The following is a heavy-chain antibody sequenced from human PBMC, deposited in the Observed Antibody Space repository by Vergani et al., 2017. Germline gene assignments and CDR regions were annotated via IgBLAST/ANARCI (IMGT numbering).Heavy chain of an antibody. CDR3: ARDDSGPGDYYYYGMDV. V-gene: IGHV1-18*01. J-gene: IGHJ6*02. D-gene: IGHD6-19*01. CDR1: GYTFTSYG. Sequence: QVQLVQSGAEVKKPGASVKVSCKASGYTFTSYGISWVRQAPGQGLEWMGWISAYNGNTNYAQKLQGRVTMTTDTSTRTAYMELRSLRSDDTAVYYWARDDSGPGDYYYYGMDVWGQGTTVTVSS. CDR2: ISAYNGNT.